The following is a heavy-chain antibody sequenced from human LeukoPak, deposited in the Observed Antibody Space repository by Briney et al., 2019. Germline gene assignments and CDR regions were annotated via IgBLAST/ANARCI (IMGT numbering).Heavy chain of an antibody. Sequence: GGSLRLXCAASGFTFSSYAMSWVRQAPGKGLEWVSAISGSGGSTYYADSVKGRFTISRDNSKNTLYLQMNSLRAEDTAVYYCAKLYCSSTSCYKGQVATAYYYYMDVWGKGTTVTVSS. CDR2: ISGSGGST. CDR1: GFTFSSYA. J-gene: IGHJ6*03. D-gene: IGHD2-2*02. V-gene: IGHV3-23*01. CDR3: AKLYCSSTSCYKGQVATAYYYYMDV.